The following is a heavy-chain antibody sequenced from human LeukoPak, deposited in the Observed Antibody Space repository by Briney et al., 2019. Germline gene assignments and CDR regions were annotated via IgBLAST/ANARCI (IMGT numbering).Heavy chain of an antibody. Sequence: PGGSLRLSCAASGFTFSSYSMNWVRQAPGKGLEWVSSISSSSSYIYYANSVKGRFTISRDNAKNSLYLQMNSLRAEDTAVYYCASENAVAAAGKVSDYYYMDVWGKGTTVTVSS. V-gene: IGHV3-21*01. D-gene: IGHD6-13*01. CDR1: GFTFSSYS. CDR3: ASENAVAAAGKVSDYYYMDV. CDR2: ISSSSSYI. J-gene: IGHJ6*03.